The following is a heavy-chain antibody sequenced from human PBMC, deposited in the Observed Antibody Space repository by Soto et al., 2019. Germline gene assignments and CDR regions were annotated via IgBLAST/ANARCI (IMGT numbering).Heavy chain of an antibody. V-gene: IGHV4-39*01. CDR1: GGSLSSSCCY. D-gene: IGHD2-21*02. Sequence: PSETLSLPCTVSGGSLSSSCCYWGWLSYTSGKGLGWIGSIYYSGSTYYNPSLKSRVTISVDTSKNQFSLKLSSVTAADTAVYYCARHEAYCRGDCCPPPGAFDIWGQGTMV. CDR3: ARHEAYCRGDCCPPPGAFDI. CDR2: IYYSGST. J-gene: IGHJ3*02.